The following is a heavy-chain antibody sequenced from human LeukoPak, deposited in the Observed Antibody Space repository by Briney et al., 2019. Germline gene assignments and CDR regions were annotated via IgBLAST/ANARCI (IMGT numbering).Heavy chain of an antibody. CDR3: TTDLWYCSTTSCYIDY. CDR2: IKSKTDGGTT. Sequence: GGSLRLSCAASRFTFSNAWMSWVRQAPGKGLEWVGRIKSKTDGGTTDYTAPMKGRFTISRDDSKNTLYLQMNSLKTEDTAVYYCTTDLWYCSTTSCYIDYWGQGTLATVSS. D-gene: IGHD2-2*02. V-gene: IGHV3-15*01. CDR1: RFTFSNAW. J-gene: IGHJ4*02.